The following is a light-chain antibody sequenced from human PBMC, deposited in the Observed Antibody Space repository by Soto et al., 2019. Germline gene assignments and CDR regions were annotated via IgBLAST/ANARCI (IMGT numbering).Light chain of an antibody. Sequence: EIVLTQSPGTLSLSPGERATLSCRASQRVSSNYLAWYQQKPGQAPRLLIFGASRRATGIPERFSGSGSGTDFTLTISRLEAEDFAVYYCQQYGSSYTFGQGTKLEIK. V-gene: IGKV3-20*01. CDR3: QQYGSSYT. J-gene: IGKJ2*01. CDR2: GAS. CDR1: QRVSSNY.